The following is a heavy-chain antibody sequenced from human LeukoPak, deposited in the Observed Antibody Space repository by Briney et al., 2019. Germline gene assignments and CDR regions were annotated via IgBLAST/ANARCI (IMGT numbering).Heavy chain of an antibody. CDR3: ARHEGGGSYYSY. V-gene: IGHV5-51*01. J-gene: IGHJ4*02. D-gene: IGHD1-26*01. Sequence: GESLNISCKGSGYSFTTYWIGWVRQMPGRGLEWMGIISPDDSEIRYSPSFRGQVTISADKSISTAYLQWRSLKASDTAIYYCARHEGGGSYYSYWGQGTLVTVSS. CDR2: ISPDDSEI. CDR1: GYSFTTYW.